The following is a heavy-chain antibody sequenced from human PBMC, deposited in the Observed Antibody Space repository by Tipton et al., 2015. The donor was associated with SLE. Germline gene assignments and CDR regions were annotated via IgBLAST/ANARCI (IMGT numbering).Heavy chain of an antibody. CDR1: GGSISSKNYY. CDR2: IYYTGST. CDR3: ARVDSGNLLFDF. Sequence: TLSLTCTVSGGSISSKNYYWGWIRQPPGKGLEWIAYIYYTGSTNYNDSLKSRVTIFVDTSKNQFTLQLSSVTAADTAVYYCARVDSGNLLFDFWGQGTLVTVSS. V-gene: IGHV4-61*05. D-gene: IGHD1-26*01. J-gene: IGHJ4*02.